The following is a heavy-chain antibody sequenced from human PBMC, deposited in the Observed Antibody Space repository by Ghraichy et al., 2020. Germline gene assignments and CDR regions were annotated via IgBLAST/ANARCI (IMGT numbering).Heavy chain of an antibody. Sequence: ASVKVSCKASGFTFTNYYMHWVRQAPGQGLEWMGRLNANSGGTNSAEKFQGRVTMTRDTSISTAYIELSSLTSDDTAVYYCARWSGVDGDYADYWAQGTLVTVSS. D-gene: IGHD4-17*01. J-gene: IGHJ4*02. V-gene: IGHV1-2*06. CDR2: LNANSGGT. CDR1: GFTFTNYY. CDR3: ARWSGVDGDYADY.